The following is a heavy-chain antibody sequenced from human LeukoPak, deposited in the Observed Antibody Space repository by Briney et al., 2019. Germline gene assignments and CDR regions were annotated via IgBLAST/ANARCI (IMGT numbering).Heavy chain of an antibody. J-gene: IGHJ4*02. V-gene: IGHV3-64*01. Sequence: GGSLRLSCAASGFTFSNYAMHWVRPAAGKGLQFVSGISSNGDSTYYANSLKGRFTISRDNSKNTLYLQMGSLRAEDMAVYYCATERKSGSPFEYWGQGTLVTVSS. CDR2: ISSNGDST. D-gene: IGHD3-10*01. CDR3: ATERKSGSPFEY. CDR1: GFTFSNYA.